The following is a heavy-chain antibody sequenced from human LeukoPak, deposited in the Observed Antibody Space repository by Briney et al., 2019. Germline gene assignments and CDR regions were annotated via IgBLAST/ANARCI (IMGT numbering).Heavy chain of an antibody. J-gene: IGHJ6*02. CDR3: ARDPTPCSGGSCQRGWWDYGMDV. CDR2: IRYDGSNK. V-gene: IGHV3-30*02. D-gene: IGHD2-15*01. CDR1: GFTFSSYG. Sequence: PGGSLRLSCAASGFTFSSYGMHWVRQAPGKGLEWVAFIRYDGSNKYYADSVKGRFTISRDNSKNTLYLQMNSLRAEDTAVYYCARDPTPCSGGSCQRGWWDYGMDVWGQGTTVTVSS.